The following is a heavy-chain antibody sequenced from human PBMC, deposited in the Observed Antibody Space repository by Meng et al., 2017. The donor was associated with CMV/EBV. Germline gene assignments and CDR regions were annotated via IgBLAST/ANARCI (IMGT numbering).Heavy chain of an antibody. V-gene: IGHV4-30-4*08. CDR2: IYYSGST. J-gene: IGHJ4*02. D-gene: IGHD6-13*01. CDR3: ARAQYRSSCDY. CDR1: GGSIISGDYY. Sequence: VQLKESGTGMVKTSQTLSLTLNVYGGSIISGDYYWSWIRQPPGKGLEWIGYIYYSGSTYYNPSLKSRVTISVETSKKQFSLKLSSVNAADTAVYYCARAQYRSSCDYWGQGTLVTVSS.